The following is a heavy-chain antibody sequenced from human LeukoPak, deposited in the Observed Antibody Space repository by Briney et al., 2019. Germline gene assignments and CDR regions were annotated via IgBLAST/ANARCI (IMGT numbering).Heavy chain of an antibody. CDR1: GFTFSSYA. J-gene: IGHJ4*02. Sequence: GGSLRLSCAASGFTFSSYAMHWVRQAPGKGLEWVAVISYDGSNKYYADSVKGRFTISRDNSKNTLYLQMNSLRAEGTAVYYCARAIEENDFDYWGQGTLVTVSS. V-gene: IGHV3-30-3*01. CDR3: ARAIEENDFDY. D-gene: IGHD1-1*01. CDR2: ISYDGSNK.